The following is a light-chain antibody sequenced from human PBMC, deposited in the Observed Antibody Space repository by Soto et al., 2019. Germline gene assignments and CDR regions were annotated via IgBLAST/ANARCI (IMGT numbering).Light chain of an antibody. CDR1: QTISTW. CDR3: QQYKSYPLT. V-gene: IGKV1-5*01. CDR2: DAS. J-gene: IGKJ4*01. Sequence: DIQVTQSPPTLSASVGDRVTITCRASQTISTWMAWYQQKPGKAPKLLIYDASSLESGVPSRFSGSGSGTEFTLTISSLQPDDFATYYCQQYKSYPLTFGGGTKVDIK.